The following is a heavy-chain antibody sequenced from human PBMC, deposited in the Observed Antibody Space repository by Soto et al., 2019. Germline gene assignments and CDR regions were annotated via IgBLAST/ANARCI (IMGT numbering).Heavy chain of an antibody. V-gene: IGHV6-1*01. CDR3: ARSEEDSDYYYYGMDV. D-gene: IGHD2-15*01. CDR1: GDTVSSNSVA. CDR2: TYYRSRWYS. Sequence: RTLSLTCVGSGDTVSSNSVAWNWVRQSPSRGLEWLGRTYYRSRWYSDYAVSVRSRIDINADTSKNQVSLQLNSVTPEDTAVYYCARSEEDSDYYYYGMDVWGQGTTVTVSS. J-gene: IGHJ6*02.